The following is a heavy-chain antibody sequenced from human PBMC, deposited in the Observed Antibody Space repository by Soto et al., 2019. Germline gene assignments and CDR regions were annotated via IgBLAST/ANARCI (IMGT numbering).Heavy chain of an antibody. D-gene: IGHD5-18*01. J-gene: IGHJ6*02. Sequence: EVQLVESGGGLVQPGGSLRLSCAASGFTFGSYEMNWVRQAPGKGLEWVSYISSSGSTIYYADSVKGRFTISRDNAKNSLYLQMHRLRAEGTSVYYCAVADTAEETGDVYYWYYYGIDVWGQGTTVTVSS. CDR3: AVADTAEETGDVYYWYYYGIDV. V-gene: IGHV3-48*03. CDR2: ISSSGSTI. CDR1: GFTFGSYE.